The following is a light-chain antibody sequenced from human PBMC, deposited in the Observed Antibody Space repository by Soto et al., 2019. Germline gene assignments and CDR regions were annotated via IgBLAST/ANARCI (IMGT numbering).Light chain of an antibody. Sequence: EIVLTQSPDTLSLSPGERATLSCWASQSVSSNYLAWYQQKPGQAPRLLIYGASSRASGIRDRFRGSGSGTDFTLTISRLEPEDFAVYYCQQYGSSTFTFGPGTTVYIK. V-gene: IGKV3-20*01. CDR3: QQYGSSTFT. CDR2: GAS. J-gene: IGKJ3*01. CDR1: QSVSSNY.